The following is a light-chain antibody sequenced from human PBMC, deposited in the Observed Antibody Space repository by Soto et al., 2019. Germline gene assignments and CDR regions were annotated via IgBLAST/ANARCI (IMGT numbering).Light chain of an antibody. J-gene: IGKJ1*01. CDR3: QQYNSYLAT. Sequence: DIQMTQSPSTLSGSVGDRVTITCRASQTISSWLAWYQQKPGKAPKLLIYKASTLKSGVPSRFSGSGSGTEYTLTISSLQPDDFAMYYCQQYNSYLATFGQGTKVDIK. CDR1: QTISSW. CDR2: KAS. V-gene: IGKV1-5*03.